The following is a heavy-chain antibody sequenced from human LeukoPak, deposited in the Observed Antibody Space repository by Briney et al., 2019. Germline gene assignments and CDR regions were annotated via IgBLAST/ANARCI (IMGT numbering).Heavy chain of an antibody. Sequence: ASVKVSSKASGYTFTGYYMHWVRQAPGQGLEWMGWINPNSGGTNYAQKFQGRVTMTRDTSISTAYMELSRLRSDDTAVYYCARVRGSSGWYSAVGYWGQGTLVTVSS. CDR1: GYTFTGYY. D-gene: IGHD6-19*01. CDR3: ARVRGSSGWYSAVGY. J-gene: IGHJ4*02. V-gene: IGHV1-2*02. CDR2: INPNSGGT.